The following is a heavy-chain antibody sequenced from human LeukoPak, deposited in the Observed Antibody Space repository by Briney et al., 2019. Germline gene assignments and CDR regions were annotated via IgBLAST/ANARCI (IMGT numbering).Heavy chain of an antibody. D-gene: IGHD4/OR15-4a*01. J-gene: IGHJ5*02. CDR2: INTNTGKP. V-gene: IGHV7-4-1*02. Sequence: ASVKVSCKASGYAFTTYGMNWVRLGPAQGLEWMGWINTNTGKPTYAQAFTGRLVFTLDTSGSTAYLQISSLKAEDSAVYYCATGLTAIKTGSEAWGQGTLVTVSS. CDR1: GYAFTTYG. CDR3: ATGLTAIKTGSEA.